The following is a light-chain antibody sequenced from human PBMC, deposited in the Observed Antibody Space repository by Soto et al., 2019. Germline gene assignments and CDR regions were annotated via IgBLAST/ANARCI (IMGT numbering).Light chain of an antibody. V-gene: IGLV2-14*01. CDR3: CSYATSNTCQIF. J-gene: IGLJ1*01. CDR1: SSDVGGYNY. Sequence: QSVLTQPASVSGSPGQSITISCTGTSSDVGGYNYVSWYQQHPGKAPKFMIYDVSNRPSGVSNRFSGSKSGNTASLTISELQAEDEADYYCCSYATSNTCQIFFGTGTKDAVL. CDR2: DVS.